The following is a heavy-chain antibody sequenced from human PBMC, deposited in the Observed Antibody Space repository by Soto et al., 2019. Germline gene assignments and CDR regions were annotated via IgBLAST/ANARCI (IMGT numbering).Heavy chain of an antibody. D-gene: IGHD3-22*01. V-gene: IGHV1-24*01. J-gene: IGHJ6*02. CDR1: GYTLTELS. Sequence: ASVKVSCKVSGYTLTELSMHLRRQAPGKGLEWMGGFDPEDGETIYAQKFQGRVTMTEDTSTDTAYMELSSLRSEDTAVYYCATRITMIVVGYYGMDVWVQGTTVTVSS. CDR2: FDPEDGET. CDR3: ATRITMIVVGYYGMDV.